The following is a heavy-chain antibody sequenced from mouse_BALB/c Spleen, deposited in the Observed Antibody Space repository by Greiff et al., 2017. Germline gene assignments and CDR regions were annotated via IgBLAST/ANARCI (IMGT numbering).Heavy chain of an antibody. CDR3: ARSHPTDGYWTY. V-gene: IGHV1-66*01. CDR2: IFPGSGNT. J-gene: IGHJ3*01. D-gene: IGHD2-3*01. Sequence: QVQLQQSGPELVKPGASVKISCKASGYSFTSYYIHWVKQRPGQGLEWIGWIFPGSGNTKYNEKFKGKATLTADTSSSTAYMQLSSLTSEDSAVYFCARSHPTDGYWTYWGQGTLVTVSA. CDR1: GYSFTSYY.